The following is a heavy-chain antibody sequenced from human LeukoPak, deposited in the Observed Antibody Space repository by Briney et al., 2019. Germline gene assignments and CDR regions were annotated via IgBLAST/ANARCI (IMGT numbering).Heavy chain of an antibody. V-gene: IGHV3-21*01. Sequence: GGSLRLSCAASGFTFSSYSMNWVRQAPGKGLEWVSSISGSSSYIYYADSVKGRFTISRDNAKNSLYLQMNSLRAEDTAVYYCARDFLYRGYYAPIDYWGQGTLVTVSS. CDR3: ARDFLYRGYYAPIDY. CDR2: ISGSSSYI. CDR1: GFTFSSYS. D-gene: IGHD3-22*01. J-gene: IGHJ4*02.